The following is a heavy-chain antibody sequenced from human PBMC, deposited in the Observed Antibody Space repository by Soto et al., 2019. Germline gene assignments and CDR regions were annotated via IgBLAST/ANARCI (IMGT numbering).Heavy chain of an antibody. D-gene: IGHD3-10*01. CDR3: ASGYGSGSYYAKPPIDY. CDR2: ISSSSSSI. J-gene: IGHJ4*02. Sequence: GGSLRLSCAASGFTFISYNMNWVRQAPGKGLEWVSYISSSSSSIYYADSVKGRFTISRDNAKNSLYLQTNSLRAEDTAVYYCASGYGSGSYYAKPPIDYWGQGTLVTVSS. CDR1: GFTFISYN. V-gene: IGHV3-48*01.